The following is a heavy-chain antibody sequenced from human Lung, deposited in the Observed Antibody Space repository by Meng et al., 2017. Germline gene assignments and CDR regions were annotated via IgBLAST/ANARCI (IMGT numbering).Heavy chain of an antibody. CDR3: ARGPTTMAHDFDY. D-gene: IGHD4-11*01. J-gene: IGHJ4*02. CDR1: GGSFSDYY. Sequence: QGQLKQGGPGLLKPSETLSLTCVVSGGSFSDYYWSWIRQPPGKGLEWIGEINHSGSTNYNPSLESRATISVDTSQNNLSLKLSSVTAADSAVYYCARGPTTMAHDFDYWGQGTLVTVSS. CDR2: INHSGST. V-gene: IGHV4-34*01.